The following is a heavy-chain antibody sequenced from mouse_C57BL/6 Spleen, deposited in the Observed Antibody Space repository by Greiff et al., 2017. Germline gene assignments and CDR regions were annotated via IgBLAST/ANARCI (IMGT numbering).Heavy chain of an antibody. Sequence: VQLQESGAELARPGASVKLSCKASGYTFTSYGISWVKQRTGQGLEWIGEIYPRSGNTYYNEKFKGKATLTADKSSSTAYMELRSLTSEDSAVYFCARWDSSGYVRGWDYWGQGTTLTVSS. D-gene: IGHD3-2*02. CDR3: ARWDSSGYVRGWDY. CDR2: IYPRSGNT. CDR1: GYTFTSYG. V-gene: IGHV1-81*01. J-gene: IGHJ2*01.